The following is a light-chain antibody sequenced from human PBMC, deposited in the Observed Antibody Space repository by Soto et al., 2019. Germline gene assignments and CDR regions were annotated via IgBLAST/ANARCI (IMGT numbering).Light chain of an antibody. CDR2: EVS. Sequence: QSALTQPASVSGSPGQSITISCTGTSSDIGTYNYVSWYQQHPGNAPKLMIYEVSNRPSGVSNRYSASKSGNTASLTISGLQAEDEADYYCMSYTSSSTLVFGGGTKL. J-gene: IGLJ2*01. CDR3: MSYTSSSTLV. CDR1: SSDIGTYNY. V-gene: IGLV2-14*01.